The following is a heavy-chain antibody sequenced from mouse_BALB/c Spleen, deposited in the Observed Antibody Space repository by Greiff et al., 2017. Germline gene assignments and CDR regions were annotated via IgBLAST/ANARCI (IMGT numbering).Heavy chain of an antibody. J-gene: IGHJ2*01. V-gene: IGHV5-17*02. CDR1: GFTFSSFG. Sequence: EVQRVESGGGLVQPGGSRKLSCAASGFTFSSFGMHWVRQAPEKGLEWVAYISSGSSTIYYADTVKGRFTISRDNPKNTLFLQMTSLRSEDTAMYYCARRGDDGYVDYWGQGTTLTVSS. CDR3: ARRGDDGYVDY. CDR2: ISSGSSTI. D-gene: IGHD2-3*01.